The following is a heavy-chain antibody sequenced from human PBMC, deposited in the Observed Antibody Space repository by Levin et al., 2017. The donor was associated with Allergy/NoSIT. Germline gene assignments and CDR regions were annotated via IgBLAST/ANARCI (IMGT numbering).Heavy chain of an antibody. J-gene: IGHJ4*02. CDR2: IWYDGSNK. V-gene: IGHV3-33*01. CDR1: GFTFSSYG. D-gene: IGHD6-13*01. Sequence: GGSLRLSCAASGFTFSSYGMHWVRQAPGKGLEWVAVIWYDGSNKYYADSVKGRFTISRDNSKNTLYLQMNSLRAEDTAVYYCARGSSWYRYYFDYWGQGTLVTVSS. CDR3: ARGSSWYRYYFDY.